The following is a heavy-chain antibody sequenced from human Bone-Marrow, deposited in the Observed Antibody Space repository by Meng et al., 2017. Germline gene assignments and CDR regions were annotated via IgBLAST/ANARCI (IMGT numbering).Heavy chain of an antibody. J-gene: IGHJ3*02. CDR1: GGSFSGYY. V-gene: IGHV4-34*01. D-gene: IGHD3-22*01. Sequence: QVPLQRWGEGLLKPSETLSLTCAVYGGSFSGYYWSWIRQPPGKGLEWIGEINHSGSTNYNPSLKSRVTISVDTSKNQFSLKLSSVTAADTAVYYCARVLPMIVVANAFDIWGQGTMVTVSS. CDR2: INHSGST. CDR3: ARVLPMIVVANAFDI.